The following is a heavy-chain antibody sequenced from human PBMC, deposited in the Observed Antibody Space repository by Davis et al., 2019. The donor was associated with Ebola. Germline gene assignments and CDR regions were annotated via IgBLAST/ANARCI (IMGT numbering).Heavy chain of an antibody. CDR3: ARDTRPCGNDCYDDTFDM. Sequence: PSETLSPTCTVSGASITTHFWSWIRQLPGKGLEWIGFIHPGGGPNYNPPLKSRATFSIDTSKSQVSRKLTSVNAADTAVYYCARDTRPCGNDCYDDTFDMWGQGTMVSVSS. J-gene: IGHJ3*02. CDR2: IHPGGGP. CDR1: GASITTHF. V-gene: IGHV4-4*09. D-gene: IGHD2-21*01.